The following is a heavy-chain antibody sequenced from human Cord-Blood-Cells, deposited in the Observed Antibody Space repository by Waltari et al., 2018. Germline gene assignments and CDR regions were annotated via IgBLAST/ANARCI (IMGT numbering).Heavy chain of an antibody. J-gene: IGHJ4*02. CDR1: GYSISSGYY. CDR2: IYHSGST. D-gene: IGHD7-27*01. Sequence: QVQLQESGPGLVKPSETLFLTCTVSGYSISSGYYWGWIRQPTGKGLEWIGSIYHSGSTYYNPSLKSRVTISVDTSKNQFSLKLSSVTAADTAVYYCARPTGDQYFDYWGQGTLVTVSS. V-gene: IGHV4-38-2*02. CDR3: ARPTGDQYFDY.